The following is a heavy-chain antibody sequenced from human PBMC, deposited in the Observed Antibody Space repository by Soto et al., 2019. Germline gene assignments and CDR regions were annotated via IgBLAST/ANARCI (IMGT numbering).Heavy chain of an antibody. J-gene: IGHJ4*02. CDR2: INGRGNYI. D-gene: IGHD1-26*01. CDR3: VREDGKVGTNSAFDY. CDR1: GFTFSTYT. V-gene: IGHV3-21*01. Sequence: GGSLRLSCASSGFTFSTYTMNWVRQALGKGLEWVSSINGRGNYIYYAESVKGRFTISRDNAKNSLYLQMDRLRAEDTALYYCVREDGKVGTNSAFDYWGLGALVTVS.